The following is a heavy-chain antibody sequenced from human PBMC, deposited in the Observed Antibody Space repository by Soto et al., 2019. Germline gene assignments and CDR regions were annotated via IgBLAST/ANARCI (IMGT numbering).Heavy chain of an antibody. CDR2: ISGSGGST. CDR1: GFTFTSYA. CDR3: AKDPRLGYSSSWDDY. Sequence: PWGSLTLACAASGFTFTSYAMSGVRQAPGKGLEWVSAISGSGGSTYYADSVKGRFTISRDNSKNTLYLQMNSLRAEGTAVFYCAKDPRLGYSSSWDDYWGQGTLVTVSS. V-gene: IGHV3-23*01. J-gene: IGHJ4*02. D-gene: IGHD6-6*01.